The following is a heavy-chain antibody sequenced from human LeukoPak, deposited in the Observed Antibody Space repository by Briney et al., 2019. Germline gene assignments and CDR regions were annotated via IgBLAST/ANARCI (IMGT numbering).Heavy chain of an antibody. CDR2: ISAYNGNT. Sequence: GASVKVSCKAAGYTFTSYGISWVRQAPGQGLEWMGWISAYNGNTDYAQKLQGRVTMTTDTSTSTAYMELRNLRSDDTAVYYCARGAYRYDFLFDHWGQGTLVTVSS. D-gene: IGHD5-18*01. CDR1: GYTFTSYG. J-gene: IGHJ4*02. CDR3: ARGAYRYDFLFDH. V-gene: IGHV1-18*01.